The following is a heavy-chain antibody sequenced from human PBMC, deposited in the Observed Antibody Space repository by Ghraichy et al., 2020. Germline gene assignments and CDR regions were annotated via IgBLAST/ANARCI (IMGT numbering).Heavy chain of an antibody. V-gene: IGHV3-21*01. Sequence: GGSLRLSCAASGFTFSSYSMNWVRQAPGKGLEWVSSISSSSSYIYYADSVKGRFTISRDNAKNSLYLQMNSLRAEDTAVYYCAREGIAARPHYYYGMDVWGQGTTVTVSS. CDR1: GFTFSSYS. CDR2: ISSSSSYI. J-gene: IGHJ6*02. D-gene: IGHD6-6*01. CDR3: AREGIAARPHYYYGMDV.